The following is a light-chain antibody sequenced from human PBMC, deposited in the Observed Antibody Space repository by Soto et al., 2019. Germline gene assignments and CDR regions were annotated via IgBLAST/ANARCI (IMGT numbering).Light chain of an antibody. CDR2: EVS. V-gene: IGLV2-14*01. CDR1: STDVGANNY. CDR3: SSYTTSSTYG. Sequence: QSALTQPASVSGSPGQSITISCTGTSTDVGANNYVSWYQQHPGKAPKLMIYEVSHRPSGVSNRFSGSKSGNTASLTISGVQPEDEAVYYCSSYTTSSTYGFGTGTKLTVL. J-gene: IGLJ1*01.